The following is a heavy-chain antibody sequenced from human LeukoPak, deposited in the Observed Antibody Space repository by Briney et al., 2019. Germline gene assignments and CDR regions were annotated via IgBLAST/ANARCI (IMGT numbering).Heavy chain of an antibody. V-gene: IGHV1-8*01. CDR2: MNPNSGNT. D-gene: IGHD3-10*01. CDR1: GYTFTSYD. Sequence: ASVKVSCKASGYTFTSYDINWVRQATGQGLEWMGWMNPNSGNTGYAQKLQGRVTMTTDTSTSTAYMELRSLRSDDTAVYYCAREVSGYYYGYIDYWGQGTLVTVSS. CDR3: AREVSGYYYGYIDY. J-gene: IGHJ4*02.